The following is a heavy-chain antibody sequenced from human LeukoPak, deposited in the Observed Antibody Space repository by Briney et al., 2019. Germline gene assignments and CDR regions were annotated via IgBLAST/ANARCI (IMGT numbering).Heavy chain of an antibody. Sequence: GASVKVSCKASGGTFSSYAISWVRQAPGQGLEWMGGIIPIFGTANYAQKFQGRVTITADESTSTAYMELSSLRSEDTAVYYCAREPCTNGVCRRNWYFDLWGRGTLVTVSS. CDR3: AREPCTNGVCRRNWYFDL. CDR2: IIPIFGTA. D-gene: IGHD2-8*01. V-gene: IGHV1-69*13. J-gene: IGHJ2*01. CDR1: GGTFSSYA.